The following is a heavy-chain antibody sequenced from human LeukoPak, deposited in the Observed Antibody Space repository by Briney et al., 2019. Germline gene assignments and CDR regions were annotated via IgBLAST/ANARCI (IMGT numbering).Heavy chain of an antibody. Sequence: PGGSLRLSCAASGFTFSSYAMSWIRQPPGKGLEWIGEINHSGSTNYNPSLKSRVTISVDTSKNQFSLKLSSVTAAVTSVYYCAAGGGSSCGYWGQGTLVTVSS. CDR2: INHSGST. D-gene: IGHD6-13*01. CDR3: AAGGGSSCGY. V-gene: IGHV4-34*08. CDR1: GFTFSSYA. J-gene: IGHJ4*02.